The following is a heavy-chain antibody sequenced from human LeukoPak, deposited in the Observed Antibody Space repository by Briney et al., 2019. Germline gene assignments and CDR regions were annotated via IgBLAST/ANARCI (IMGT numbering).Heavy chain of an antibody. CDR3: ASHSAYYYDSSGYWFDP. D-gene: IGHD3-22*01. CDR1: GGSISSGDYY. J-gene: IGHJ5*02. CDR2: IYYSGST. V-gene: IGHV4-30-4*01. Sequence: SETLSLTCTVSGGSISSGDYYWSWIRQPPGKGLEWIGYIYYSGSTYYNPSLKSRVTISVDTSKNQFSLKLSSVTAADTAVYYCASHSAYYYDSSGYWFDPWGQGTLVTVSS.